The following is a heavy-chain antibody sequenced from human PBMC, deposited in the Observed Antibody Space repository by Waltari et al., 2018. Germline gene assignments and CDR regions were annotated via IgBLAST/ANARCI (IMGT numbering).Heavy chain of an antibody. D-gene: IGHD6-6*01. V-gene: IGHV1-69*13. CDR3: ARGTPEQLDSYYGMDV. J-gene: IGHJ6*02. Sequence: QVQLVQSGAEVKKPGSSVKVSCKDSGGTFSSDPLSWLRQAPGQGREWMGGIIPIFGTANYAQKFQGRVTITADESTSTAYMELSSLRSEDTAVYYCARGTPEQLDSYYGMDVWGQGTTVTVSS. CDR2: IIPIFGTA. CDR1: GGTFSSDP.